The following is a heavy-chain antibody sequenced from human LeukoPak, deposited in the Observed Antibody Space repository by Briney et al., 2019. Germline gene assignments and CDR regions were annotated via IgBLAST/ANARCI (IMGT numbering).Heavy chain of an antibody. CDR3: ARGRGVTTEAYYMDV. D-gene: IGHD4-11*01. CDR1: GFTFSSYG. Sequence: GGSLRLSCAASGFTFSSYGMHWVRQAPGKGLEWVAVIWYDGSNKYYADSVKGRFTISRDNSKNTLYLQMNSLRAEDTAVYYCARGRGVTTEAYYMDVWGKGTTVTVSS. J-gene: IGHJ6*03. CDR2: IWYDGSNK. V-gene: IGHV3-33*01.